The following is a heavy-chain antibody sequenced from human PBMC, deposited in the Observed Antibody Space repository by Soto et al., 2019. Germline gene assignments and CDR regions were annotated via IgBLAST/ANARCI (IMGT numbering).Heavy chain of an antibody. D-gene: IGHD2-8*02. CDR2: VYYTGST. CDR1: GGSISGSY. CDR3: AMSVAVPGGHIDY. J-gene: IGHJ4*02. Sequence: PSETLSLTCSVSGGSISGSYWSWIRQSPGKGLEWLGYVYYTGSTNYSPSLRSRVSISVDTSKNEFSLRLSSVTAADTAVYFCAMSVAVPGGHIDYWGQGNQVTVSS. V-gene: IGHV4-59*01.